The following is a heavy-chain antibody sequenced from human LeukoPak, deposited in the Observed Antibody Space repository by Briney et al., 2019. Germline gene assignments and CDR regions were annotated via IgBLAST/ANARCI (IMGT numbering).Heavy chain of an antibody. CDR1: GFTFNTFN. CDR3: ARGHYDVLAASYKWTPDY. J-gene: IGHJ4*02. CDR2: ITSDGDYI. D-gene: IGHD3-9*01. Sequence: GGSLRLSCAASGFTFNTFNMNWVRQAPGKGLEWVSSITSDGDYIYYADSVKGRFTTSRDNAKNSLSLQLNSLRVEDTAVYYCARGHYDVLAASYKWTPDYWGQGTLVTVSS. V-gene: IGHV3-21*01.